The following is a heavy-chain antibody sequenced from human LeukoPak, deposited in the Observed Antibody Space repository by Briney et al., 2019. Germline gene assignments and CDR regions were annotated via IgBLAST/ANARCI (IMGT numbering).Heavy chain of an antibody. CDR3: ATYMNWVAGDV. CDR1: GFTFSDFW. D-gene: IGHD7-27*01. CDR2: IKKDGSEK. V-gene: IGHV3-7*01. J-gene: IGHJ6*02. Sequence: WGSLRLSCVASGFTFSDFWMSWVRQAPGKGLEWVADIKKDGSEKDYVDSVKGRFTISRDNAKNSLYLQMDSLRAEDTAVYYCATYMNWVAGDVWGQGTTVSVSS.